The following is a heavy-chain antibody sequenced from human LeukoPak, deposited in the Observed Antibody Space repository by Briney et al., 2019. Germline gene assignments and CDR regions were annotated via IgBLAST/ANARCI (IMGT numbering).Heavy chain of an antibody. CDR2: INPNSGGT. V-gene: IGHV1-2*02. Sequence: GASVKVSCKASGYTFTGYYMHWVRQAPGQGLEWMGWINPNSGGTNYAQKFQGRVTMTRDTSISTAYMELSRLRSDDTAVYYCARGRGDYGDYKYYFDYWGQGTLVTVSS. CDR3: ARGRGDYGDYKYYFDY. J-gene: IGHJ4*02. D-gene: IGHD4-17*01. CDR1: GYTFTGYY.